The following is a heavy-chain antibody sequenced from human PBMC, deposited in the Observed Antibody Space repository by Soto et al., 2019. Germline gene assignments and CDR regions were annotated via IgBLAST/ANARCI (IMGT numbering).Heavy chain of an antibody. CDR2: IYNSGTT. D-gene: IGHD2-8*01. CDR3: ARDRVRSSGYYGMDV. V-gene: IGHV4-59*12. Sequence: SETLSLTCIVSGGTLSPNYWAWIRQPPGKGLEWVGHIYNSGTTDYNPSLESRVIISRDTSKNQISLKVSSVTAADTAVYYCARDRVRSSGYYGMDVWGRGTTVTVSS. CDR1: GGTLSPNY. J-gene: IGHJ6*02.